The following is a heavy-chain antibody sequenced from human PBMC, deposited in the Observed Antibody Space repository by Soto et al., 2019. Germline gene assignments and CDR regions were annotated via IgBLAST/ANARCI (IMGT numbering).Heavy chain of an antibody. CDR2: IDPSDSQT. Sequence: GESLKISCKGSGYSFAGYWITWVRQKPGKGLEWMGRIDPSDSQTYYSPSFRGHVTISVTKSITTVFLQWSSLRASDTAMYYCARQIYDADTGPNFQYYFDSWGRGTPVTVSS. J-gene: IGHJ4*02. V-gene: IGHV5-10-1*01. CDR3: ARQIYDADTGPNFQYYFDS. CDR1: GYSFAGYW. D-gene: IGHD5-18*01.